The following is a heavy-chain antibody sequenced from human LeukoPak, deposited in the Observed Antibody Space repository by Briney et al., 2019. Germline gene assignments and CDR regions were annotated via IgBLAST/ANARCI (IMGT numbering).Heavy chain of an antibody. V-gene: IGHV1-46*01. Sequence: ASVKVSCKASGYTFTSYYMHWVRQAPGQGLEWMGIINPSGGSTSYAQKFQGRVTMTRDTSTSTVYMELSSLRSEDTAVYYCARDGRGYSGYDPRIDFDYWGQGTLVTVSS. J-gene: IGHJ4*02. CDR3: ARDGRGYSGYDPRIDFDY. D-gene: IGHD5-12*01. CDR2: INPSGGST. CDR1: GYTFTSYY.